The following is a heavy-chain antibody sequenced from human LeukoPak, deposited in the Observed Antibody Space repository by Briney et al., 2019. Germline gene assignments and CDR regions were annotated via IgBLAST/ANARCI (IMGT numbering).Heavy chain of an antibody. V-gene: IGHV3-74*01. Sequence: PGGSLRLSCAASGFAFSSYWMDWVRQAPGKGLVWVSHINSDGSSTSYADSVKGRFTTSRDNAKNTLYLQMNSLRAEDTAVYYCARDYGDHWRVDYWGQGTLVTVSS. CDR2: INSDGSST. CDR1: GFAFSSYW. J-gene: IGHJ4*02. D-gene: IGHD2-21*02. CDR3: ARDYGDHWRVDY.